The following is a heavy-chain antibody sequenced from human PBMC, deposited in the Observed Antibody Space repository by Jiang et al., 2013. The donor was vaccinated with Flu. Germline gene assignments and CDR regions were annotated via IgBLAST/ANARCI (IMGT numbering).Heavy chain of an antibody. CDR3: ARARAPYGSGSYFGFWFDS. J-gene: IGHJ5*01. Sequence: GLVKPSETLSLTCTVSGGSVSSGGYYWSWIRQPPGKGLEWIGYIYSSESTNYNPSLKSRLTISLDMSKNQFSLNLNSVTAADTAVYYCARARAPYGSGSYFGFWFDSWGQGSLVTVSS. D-gene: IGHD3-10*01. CDR1: GGSVSSGGYY. V-gene: IGHV4-61*08. CDR2: IYSSEST.